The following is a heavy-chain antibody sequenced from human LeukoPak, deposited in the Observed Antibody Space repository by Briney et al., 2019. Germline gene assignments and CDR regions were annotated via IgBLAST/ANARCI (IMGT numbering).Heavy chain of an antibody. CDR3: AKKLDVLTGFSSFDF. Sequence: GGSLRLSCAASGFTFSTYGMHWVRQPPGKGLEWVAIIAYDGSNKFYADSVKGRFTISRDNSKNTLYLQMDSLTVEDTAVYYCAKKLDVLTGFSSFDFWGQGSLVTVSS. V-gene: IGHV3-30*18. D-gene: IGHD3-9*01. J-gene: IGHJ4*02. CDR2: IAYDGSNK. CDR1: GFTFSTYG.